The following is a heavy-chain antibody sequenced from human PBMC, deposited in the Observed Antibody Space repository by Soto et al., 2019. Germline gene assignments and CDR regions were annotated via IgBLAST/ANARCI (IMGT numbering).Heavy chain of an antibody. D-gene: IGHD1-26*01. V-gene: IGHV3-23*01. CDR3: AKERSSANDAFDI. J-gene: IGHJ3*02. CDR2: ISGSGGST. Sequence: GGSLRLSCAASGFTFSSYAMSWVRQAPGKGLEWVSAISGSGGSTYHTESVRGRFTITRDNSKNTLYLQMNSLRAEDTAVYYCAKERSSANDAFDIWGQGTMVTVSS. CDR1: GFTFSSYA.